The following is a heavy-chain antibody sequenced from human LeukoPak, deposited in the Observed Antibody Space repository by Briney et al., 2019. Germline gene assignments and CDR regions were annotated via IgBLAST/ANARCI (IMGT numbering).Heavy chain of an antibody. D-gene: IGHD4-17*01. CDR1: GITFSNYW. J-gene: IGHJ4*02. Sequence: GGSLRLSCVVSGITFSNYWMSWVRQAPGKGLEWVANIKQDGSEKNYVDSVKGRLTISRDNARNSLYLQMNSLRAEDTAVYYCASGLRGSYWGQGSLVTVSS. CDR3: ASGLRGSY. V-gene: IGHV3-7*03. CDR2: IKQDGSEK.